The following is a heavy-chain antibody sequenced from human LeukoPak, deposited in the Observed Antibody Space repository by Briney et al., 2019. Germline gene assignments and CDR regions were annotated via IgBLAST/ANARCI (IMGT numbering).Heavy chain of an antibody. CDR3: AKAYGSGSYWSYGMDV. CDR1: GFTFSSYG. V-gene: IGHV3-30*18. Sequence: SGGSLRLSCAASGFTFSSYGMHWVRQAPGKGLEWVAVISYDGSNKYYADSVKGRFTFSRDNSKNTLYLQMNSLRAEDTAVYYCAKAYGSGSYWSYGMDVWGQGTTVTVSS. CDR2: ISYDGSNK. J-gene: IGHJ6*02. D-gene: IGHD3-10*01.